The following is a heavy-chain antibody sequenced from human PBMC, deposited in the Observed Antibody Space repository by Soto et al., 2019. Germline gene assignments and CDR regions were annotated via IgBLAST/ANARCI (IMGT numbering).Heavy chain of an antibody. CDR2: IIPIFGTA. CDR1: GGTFSSYA. Sequence: SVKVSCKASGGTFSSYAISWVRQAPGQGLEWVGGIIPIFGTASYAQKFQGRVTITADESTSTAYMELSSLRSEDTAVYYCASGGITTVTTPFYYYYYGMDVWGQGTTVTVSS. V-gene: IGHV1-69*13. CDR3: ASGGITTVTTPFYYYYYGMDV. D-gene: IGHD4-4*01. J-gene: IGHJ6*02.